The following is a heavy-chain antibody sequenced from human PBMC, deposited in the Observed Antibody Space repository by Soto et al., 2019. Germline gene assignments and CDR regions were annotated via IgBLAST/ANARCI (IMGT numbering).Heavy chain of an antibody. D-gene: IGHD3-22*01. J-gene: IGHJ3*02. Sequence: SVKVSCKASGGTFSSYAISWVRQAPGQGLEWMGGIIPIFGTANYAQKFQGRVTITADESTSTAYMELSSLRSEDTAVYYCARGDGRIYYDSSGYYLPSLDAFDIWGQGTMVTVSS. CDR1: GGTFSSYA. CDR3: ARGDGRIYYDSSGYYLPSLDAFDI. CDR2: IIPIFGTA. V-gene: IGHV1-69*13.